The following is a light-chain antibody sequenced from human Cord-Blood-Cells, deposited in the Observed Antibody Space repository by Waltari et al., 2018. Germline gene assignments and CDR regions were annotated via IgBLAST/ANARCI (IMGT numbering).Light chain of an antibody. J-gene: IGLJ2*01. Sequence: SYELTQPPSVSVSPGQTARITCSGAALPKQYAYWYQQKPGQAPVLVIYQDSERPSGIPERFSGSSSGTTVTLTISGVQAEDEADYYWQSADSSGTYVVVGGGTKLTVL. V-gene: IGLV3-25*02. CDR1: ALPKQY. CDR3: QSADSSGTYVV. CDR2: QDS.